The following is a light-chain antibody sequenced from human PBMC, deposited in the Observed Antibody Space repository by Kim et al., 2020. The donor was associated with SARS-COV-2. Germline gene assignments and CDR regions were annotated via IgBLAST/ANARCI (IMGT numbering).Light chain of an antibody. V-gene: IGLV1-40*01. CDR1: SSNIGAGYD. J-gene: IGLJ2*01. CDR3: QSYDTNLSGV. CDR2: GNT. Sequence: QSVLTQPPSVSGAPGQRVTISCTGSSSNIGAGYDVHWYQQLPGTAPKLLIYGNTNRPSGVPDRFSGSKSGTSASLAITGLQAEDEADYYCQSYDTNLSGVFGGGTQLTVL.